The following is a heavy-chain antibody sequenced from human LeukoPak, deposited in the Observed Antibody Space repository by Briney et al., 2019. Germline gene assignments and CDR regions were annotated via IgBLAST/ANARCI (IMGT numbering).Heavy chain of an antibody. Sequence: SETLSLTCTVSGGSISSYYWSWIRQPPGKGLEWIGYIYYSGSTNYNPSLKSRVTISVDTSKNQFSLKLSSVTAADTAVCYCARTAPDDDYGDYGGWFDPWGQGTLVTVSS. V-gene: IGHV4-59*01. CDR2: IYYSGST. D-gene: IGHD4-17*01. J-gene: IGHJ5*02. CDR3: ARTAPDDDYGDYGGWFDP. CDR1: GGSISSYY.